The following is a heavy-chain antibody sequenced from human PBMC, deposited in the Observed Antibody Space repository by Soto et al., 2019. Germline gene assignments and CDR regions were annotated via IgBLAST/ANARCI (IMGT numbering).Heavy chain of an antibody. V-gene: IGHV3-23*01. Sequence: GGSLRLSCASSGFTFGNYAINWVRQAPGKGLEWISSISDPGTSTYYANSVKGRFSMSRDNSKNTLFLQMNRLRADDTAVYFCAKSLVTPSDAFDLWGRGTLVT. CDR3: AKSLVTPSDAFDL. D-gene: IGHD2-21*02. CDR2: ISDPGTST. CDR1: GFTFGNYA. J-gene: IGHJ3*01.